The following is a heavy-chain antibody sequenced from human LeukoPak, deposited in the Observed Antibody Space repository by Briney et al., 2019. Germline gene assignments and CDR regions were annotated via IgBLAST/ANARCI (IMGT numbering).Heavy chain of an antibody. CDR3: AKGSGSGSYYKNYFDP. Sequence: GGSLRLSCAASGFTFTSYAMSLVRQAPGKGLEWVSAISGSGGSTYYGDSVKGRFTISRDSSKNAMYLQMNSLRAEDTAVYYCAKGSGSGSYYKNYFDPWGQGTLVTVSS. CDR1: GFTFTSYA. V-gene: IGHV3-23*01. CDR2: ISGSGGST. J-gene: IGHJ5*02. D-gene: IGHD3-10*01.